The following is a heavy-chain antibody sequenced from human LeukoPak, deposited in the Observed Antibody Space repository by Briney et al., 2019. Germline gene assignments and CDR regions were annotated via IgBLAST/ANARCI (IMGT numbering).Heavy chain of an antibody. CDR2: ISNNGGYT. Sequence: SGGSLRLSCAASGFTFSSSAMSWVRQAPGKGLEWVSAISNNGGYTYYADSVQGRFTISRDNSKNTLYLQMNSLRAEDTAVYYCARVRRYYFDYWGQGTLVTVSS. V-gene: IGHV3-23*01. CDR3: ARVRRYYFDY. CDR1: GFTFSSSA. J-gene: IGHJ4*02. D-gene: IGHD6-25*01.